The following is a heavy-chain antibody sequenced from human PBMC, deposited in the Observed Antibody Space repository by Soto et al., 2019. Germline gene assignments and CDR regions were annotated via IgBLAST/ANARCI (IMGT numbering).Heavy chain of an antibody. J-gene: IGHJ3*02. Sequence: SGPTLVNPPQTLTLTCTFSGFSLSTSGMCVSWIRQPPGKALEWLARIDWDDDKYYSTSLKTRLTISKDTSKNQVVLTMTDMDPVDTATYYCARIPQWTTRGAFDIWGQGTMVTVSS. D-gene: IGHD4-17*01. CDR1: GFSLSTSGMC. V-gene: IGHV2-70*11. CDR2: IDWDDDK. CDR3: ARIPQWTTRGAFDI.